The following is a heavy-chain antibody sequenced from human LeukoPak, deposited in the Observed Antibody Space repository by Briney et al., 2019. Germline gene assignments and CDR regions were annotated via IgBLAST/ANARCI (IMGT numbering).Heavy chain of an antibody. D-gene: IGHD1-26*01. CDR2: INPSGGST. CDR1: GYTFTSYY. CDR3: AREGGSYYYFDY. J-gene: IGHJ4*02. V-gene: IGHV1-46*01. Sequence: ASVKVFCKASGYTFTSYYMHWVRQAPGQGLEWMGIINPSGGSTSYAQKFQGRVTMTRDTSTSTVYMELSSLRSEDTAVYYCAREGGSYYYFDYWGQGTLVTVSS.